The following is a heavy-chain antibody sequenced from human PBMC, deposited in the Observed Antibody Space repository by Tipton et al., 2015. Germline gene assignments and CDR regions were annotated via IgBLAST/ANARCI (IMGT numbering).Heavy chain of an antibody. CDR1: GGSVSSSTYY. CDR3: ARNLEWQAARFDP. J-gene: IGHJ5*02. D-gene: IGHD3-3*01. V-gene: IGHV4-39*07. CDR2: IYYSGST. Sequence: TLSLTCTVSGGSVSSSTYYWGWIRQPPGKGLEWIGSIYYSGSTSYNPSLKSRVTISVDTSKNQFSLKLSSVTAADTAVYYCARNLEWQAARFDPWGQGTLVTVSS.